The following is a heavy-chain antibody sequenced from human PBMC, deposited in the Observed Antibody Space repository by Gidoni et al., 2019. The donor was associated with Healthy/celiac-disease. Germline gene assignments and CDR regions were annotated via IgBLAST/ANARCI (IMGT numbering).Heavy chain of an antibody. V-gene: IGHV4-34*01. J-gene: IGHJ4*02. D-gene: IGHD3-10*01. CDR1: GGSFSGSY. CDR2: INHSGST. CDR3: ASSYYGSGSYYKGAPHRGLYFDY. Sequence: QVQLQQWGAGLLKPSETLSLTCAVYGGSFSGSYWRWLRQPPGKGLEWIGEINHSGSTNYNPSRKSRVTISVDTSKNQFSLKLSSVTAADTAVYYCASSYYGSGSYYKGAPHRGLYFDYWGQGTLVTVSS.